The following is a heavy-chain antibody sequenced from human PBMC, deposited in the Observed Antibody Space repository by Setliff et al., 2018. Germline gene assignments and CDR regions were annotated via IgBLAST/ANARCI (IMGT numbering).Heavy chain of an antibody. J-gene: IGHJ1*01. D-gene: IGHD6-13*01. CDR3: ARGGRYSSSWYFTEYFQD. Sequence: KTSETLSLTCAVYGGSFSGYYWSWIRQPPGKGLEWIGEINHSGSTNYNPSLKSRVTISVDTSKNQISLKLSSVTAADTAVYYCARGGRYSSSWYFTEYFQDWGQGTLVTVSS. V-gene: IGHV4-34*01. CDR2: INHSGST. CDR1: GGSFSGYY.